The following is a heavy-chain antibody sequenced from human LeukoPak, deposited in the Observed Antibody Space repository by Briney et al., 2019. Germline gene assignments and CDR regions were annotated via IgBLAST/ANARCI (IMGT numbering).Heavy chain of an antibody. Sequence: SETLSLTCTVSGGSISSSYFYWDWIRQPPGKGLEWIGSMYYSGSTYYNPSLKSRVTISVDTSKNQFSLKLSSVTAADTAVYYCARGRGATTPFDYWGQGTLATVSS. D-gene: IGHD5-12*01. CDR2: MYYSGST. V-gene: IGHV4-39*01. CDR3: ARGRGATTPFDY. J-gene: IGHJ4*02. CDR1: GGSISSSYFY.